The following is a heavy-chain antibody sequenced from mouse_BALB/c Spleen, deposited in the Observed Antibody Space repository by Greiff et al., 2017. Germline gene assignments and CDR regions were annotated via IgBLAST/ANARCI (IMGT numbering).Heavy chain of an antibody. CDR3: ARDDYDY. Sequence: DGKLVESGGGLVQPGGSLKLSCAASGFTFSSYGMSWVRQTPDKRLELVATINSNGGSTYYPDSVKGRFTISRDNAKNTLYLQMSSLKSEDTAMYYCARDDYDYWGQGTTLTVSS. CDR1: GFTFSSYG. J-gene: IGHJ2*01. CDR2: INSNGGST. V-gene: IGHV5-6-3*01. D-gene: IGHD2-4*01.